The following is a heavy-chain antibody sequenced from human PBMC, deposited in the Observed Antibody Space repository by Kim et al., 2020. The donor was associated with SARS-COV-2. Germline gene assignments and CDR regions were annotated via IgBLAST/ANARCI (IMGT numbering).Heavy chain of an antibody. CDR2: INHSGST. Sequence: SETLSLTCAVYGGSFSGYYWSWIRQPPGKGLEWIGEINHSGSTNYNPSLKSRVTISVDTSKNQFSLKLSSVTAADTAVYYCARVFLFCSGGSCYSYGMDVWGQGTTVTVSS. CDR3: ARVFLFCSGGSCYSYGMDV. CDR1: GGSFSGYY. D-gene: IGHD2-15*01. J-gene: IGHJ6*02. V-gene: IGHV4-34*01.